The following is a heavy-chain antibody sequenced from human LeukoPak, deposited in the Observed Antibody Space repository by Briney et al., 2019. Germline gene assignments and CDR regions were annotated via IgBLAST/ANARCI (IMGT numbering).Heavy chain of an antibody. D-gene: IGHD3-10*01. Sequence: GGSLRLSCAASGLTFSSYWMSWVRQAPGKGLEWVANIKQDGSEKYYVDSVKGRFTISRDNAKNSLYLQMNSLRAEDTAVYYCARDHNYGSGSYQDYWGQGTLVTVSS. V-gene: IGHV3-7*01. J-gene: IGHJ4*02. CDR1: GLTFSSYW. CDR2: IKQDGSEK. CDR3: ARDHNYGSGSYQDY.